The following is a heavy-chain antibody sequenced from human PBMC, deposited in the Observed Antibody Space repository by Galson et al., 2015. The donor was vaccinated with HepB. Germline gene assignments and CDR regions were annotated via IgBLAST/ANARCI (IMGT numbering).Heavy chain of an antibody. J-gene: IGHJ4*02. V-gene: IGHV3-33*06. CDR2: IWYDGSNK. CDR1: GFTFSSYG. Sequence: SLRLSCAASGFTFSSYGMHWVRQAPGKGLEWVAVIWYDGSNKYYADSVKGRFTISRDNSKNTLYLQMNSLRAEDTAVYYCAKGSGPGELGIDYWGQGTLVTVSS. CDR3: AKGSGPGELGIDY. D-gene: IGHD3-10*01.